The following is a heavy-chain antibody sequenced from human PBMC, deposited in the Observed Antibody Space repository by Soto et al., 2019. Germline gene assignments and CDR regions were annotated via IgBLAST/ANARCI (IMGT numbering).Heavy chain of an antibody. V-gene: IGHV1-69*12. CDR1: GGTFSSYA. Sequence: QVQLVQSGAEVMKPGSSVKVSGKASGGTFSSYAISWVRQAPGQGLEWMGGIIPIFGTANYAQKFQGRVTITADESTSTAYMELSSLRSEDTAVYYCARAGSPELLAVGWFDPWGQGTLVTVSS. CDR2: IIPIFGTA. D-gene: IGHD1-7*01. CDR3: ARAGSPELLAVGWFDP. J-gene: IGHJ5*02.